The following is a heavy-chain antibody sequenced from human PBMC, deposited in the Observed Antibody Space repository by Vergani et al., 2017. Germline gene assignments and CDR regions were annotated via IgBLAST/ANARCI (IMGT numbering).Heavy chain of an antibody. Sequence: EAYLVQSGGGLVTPGGSLRLSCAASGFNFPSFTMNWVRQAPGRGLEWISSIKFPPGEIFYADSVKGRFTISRDNAKNSLYLQMNSLRAEDTAVYYCARDDLAYCGGDCYSIDYWGQGTLVTVSS. D-gene: IGHD2-21*01. J-gene: IGHJ4*02. V-gene: IGHV3-21*01. CDR3: ARDDLAYCGGDCYSIDY. CDR2: IKFPPGEI. CDR1: GFNFPSFT.